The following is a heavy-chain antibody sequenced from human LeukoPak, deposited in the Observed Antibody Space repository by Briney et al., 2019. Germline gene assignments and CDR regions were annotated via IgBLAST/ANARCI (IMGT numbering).Heavy chain of an antibody. CDR3: ARGIWSSHKADYYLDH. V-gene: IGHV1-3*01. CDR1: GYTFTNYA. CDR2: INAGNGNT. J-gene: IGHJ4*02. D-gene: IGHD3-3*01. Sequence: GASVKVSGKASGYTFTNYAIHWVRQAPGQRPEWMGWINAGNGNTKYSQRFQGRVTITRDKSANTAYMELSSLRSEDTAVYYCARGIWSSHKADYYLDHWGQGTLVTVSS.